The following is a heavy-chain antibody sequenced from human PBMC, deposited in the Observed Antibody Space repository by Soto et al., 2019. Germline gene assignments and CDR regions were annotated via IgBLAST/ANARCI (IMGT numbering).Heavy chain of an antibody. J-gene: IGHJ4*02. Sequence: QVQLVQSGAEVKKPGSSVKVSCKASGGTFSSYAISWVRQAPGQGLEWMGGIIPIFGTANYAQKFQGRVTITADESTSTAYMELSSLRSEDTAVYYCARELPISSGWYRPFDYWGQGTLVTVSS. V-gene: IGHV1-69*01. CDR2: IIPIFGTA. CDR3: ARELPISSGWYRPFDY. D-gene: IGHD6-19*01. CDR1: GGTFSSYA.